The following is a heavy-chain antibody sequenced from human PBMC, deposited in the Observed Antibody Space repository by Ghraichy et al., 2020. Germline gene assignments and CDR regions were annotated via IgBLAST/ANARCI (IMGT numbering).Heavy chain of an antibody. CDR1: GYRFTRYW. J-gene: IGHJ5*02. V-gene: IGHV5-51*01. Sequence: GESLNISCKVSGYRFTRYWIGWVRQMPGKGLEWMGLIYPDDSDTRYSPSFQGQVTISADKSISTAYLQWSSLKASDTAIYYCARHGGWEYEQQLVPWFDPWGQGTLVTVSS. D-gene: IGHD6-13*01. CDR2: IYPDDSDT. CDR3: ARHGGWEYEQQLVPWFDP.